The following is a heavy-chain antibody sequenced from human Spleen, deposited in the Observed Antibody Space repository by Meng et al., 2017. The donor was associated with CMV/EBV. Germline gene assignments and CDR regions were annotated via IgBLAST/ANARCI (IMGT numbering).Heavy chain of an antibody. CDR2: INHSGST. J-gene: IGHJ4*02. D-gene: IGHD3-22*01. CDR1: GGSFSGYY. Sequence: LTCAVYGGSFSGYYWSWIRQPPGKGLEWIGEINHSGSTNYNPSLKSRVTISVDTSKNQFSLKLSSVTAADTAVYYCARVSGYYLGLGYWGQGTLVTVSS. V-gene: IGHV4-34*01. CDR3: ARVSGYYLGLGY.